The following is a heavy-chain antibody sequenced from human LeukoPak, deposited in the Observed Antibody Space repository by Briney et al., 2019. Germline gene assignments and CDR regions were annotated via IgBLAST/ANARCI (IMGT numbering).Heavy chain of an antibody. CDR3: ARGKMVRGKIGYYYMGV. V-gene: IGHV1-8*03. CDR1: GYTFTSYD. D-gene: IGHD3-10*01. J-gene: IGHJ6*03. CDR2: MNPNSGNT. Sequence: ASVKVSCKASGYTFTSYDINWVRQATGQGLEWMGWMNPNSGNTGYAQKFQGRVTITRNTSISTAYMELSSLRSEDTAVYYCARGKMVRGKIGYYYMGVWGKGTTVTVSS.